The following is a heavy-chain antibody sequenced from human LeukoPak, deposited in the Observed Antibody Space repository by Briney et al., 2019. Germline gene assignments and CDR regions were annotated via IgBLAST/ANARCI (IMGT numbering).Heavy chain of an antibody. CDR2: ISAYNGNT. J-gene: IGHJ6*03. V-gene: IGHV1-18*01. Sequence: ASVKVSCKASGYTFTSYGISWVRQAPGQGLEWMGWISAYNGNTNHAQKLQGRVTMTTDTSTSTAYMELRSLRSDDTAVYYCARDAVGYDFWSGYLYYYYYMDVWGKGTTVTVSS. CDR1: GYTFTSYG. D-gene: IGHD3-3*01. CDR3: ARDAVGYDFWSGYLYYYYYMDV.